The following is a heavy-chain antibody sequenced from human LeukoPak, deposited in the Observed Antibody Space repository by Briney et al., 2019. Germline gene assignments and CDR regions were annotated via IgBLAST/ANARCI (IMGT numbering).Heavy chain of an antibody. D-gene: IGHD3-9*01. CDR3: ARDGGNYDILTGYYLFDY. CDR2: IWYDGSNK. V-gene: IGHV3-33*01. J-gene: IGHJ4*02. Sequence: PGRSLRLSCGASGFTFSSYGMHWVRQAPGKGLEWVAVIWYDGSNKYYADSVKGRFTISRDNSKNTLYLQMNSLRAEDTAVYYCARDGGNYDILTGYYLFDYWGQGTLVTVSS. CDR1: GFTFSSYG.